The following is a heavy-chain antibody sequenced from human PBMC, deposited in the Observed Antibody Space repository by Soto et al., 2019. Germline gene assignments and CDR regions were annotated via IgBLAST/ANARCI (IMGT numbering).Heavy chain of an antibody. D-gene: IGHD2-2*01. V-gene: IGHV3-7*01. CDR1: GFTFSSYW. CDR2: IKQDGSEK. J-gene: IGHJ5*02. CDR3: ARVTYRGYCSSTSCYNWFDP. Sequence: GGSLRLSCAASGFTFSSYWMSWVRQAPGKGLEWVANIKQDGSEKYYVDSVKDRFTISRDNAKNSLYLQMNSLRAEDTAVYYCARVTYRGYCSSTSCYNWFDPWGQGTLVTVSS.